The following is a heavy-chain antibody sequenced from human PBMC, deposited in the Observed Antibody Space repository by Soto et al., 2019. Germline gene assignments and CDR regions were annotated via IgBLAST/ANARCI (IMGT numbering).Heavy chain of an antibody. J-gene: IGHJ4*02. CDR2: ISGSGGST. CDR1: GFTFSSYA. V-gene: IGHV3-23*01. CDR3: AKDCGGDCYTQQKSGGFFDY. Sequence: GGSLRLSCAASGFTFSSYAMSWVRQAPGKGLEWVSAISGSGGSTYYADSVKGRFTISRDNSKNTLYLQMNSLRAEDTAVYYCAKDCGGDCYTQQKSGGFFDYWGQGTLVTVSS. D-gene: IGHD2-21*02.